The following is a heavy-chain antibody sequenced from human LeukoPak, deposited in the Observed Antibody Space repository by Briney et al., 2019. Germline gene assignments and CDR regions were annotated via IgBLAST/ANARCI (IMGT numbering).Heavy chain of an antibody. J-gene: IGHJ4*02. D-gene: IGHD6-6*01. CDR2: IYPGDSDT. V-gene: IGHV5-51*01. CDR3: ARTRSGSSSSRYYFDY. Sequence: GESLEISCKGSGYSFTSYWIGWVRQMPGKGLEWMGIIYPGDSDTRYSPSFQGQVTISADKSISTAYLQWSSLKASDTAMYYCARTRSGSSSSRYYFDYWGQGTLVTASS. CDR1: GYSFTSYW.